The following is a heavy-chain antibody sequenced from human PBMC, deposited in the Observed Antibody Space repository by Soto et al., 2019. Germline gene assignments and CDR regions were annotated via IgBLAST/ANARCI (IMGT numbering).Heavy chain of an antibody. J-gene: IGHJ4*02. CDR2: IYYSGTA. CDR1: GGSVNSGGYY. Sequence: PSETLSLTCTVSGGSVNSGGYYWTWIRQHPGKGLEWIGYIYYSGTAYYNPSLKRRVSISLDPSKNQFSLKLSSVTAADTAVYYCARDLLIYGDLYYFDYWGQGTLVTVSS. CDR3: ARDLLIYGDLYYFDY. V-gene: IGHV4-31*03. D-gene: IGHD4-17*01.